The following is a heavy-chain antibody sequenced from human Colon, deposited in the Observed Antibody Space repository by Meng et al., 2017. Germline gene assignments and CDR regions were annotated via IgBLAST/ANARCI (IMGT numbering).Heavy chain of an antibody. J-gene: IGHJ5*02. CDR1: GGSISSSQW. CDR3: ARALIAASGTVSWDWFDP. CDR2: IYLGGSP. Sequence: QVQLQESGPVLAEPSGTPSLTCEVSGGSISSSQWWSWVRQPPGKGLEWIGQIYLGGSPAYSPSLESRITMSVDKSKNQFSLKLSSVTAADTAVYYCARALIAASGTVSWDWFDPWGQGTLVTVSS. D-gene: IGHD6-13*01. V-gene: IGHV4-4*02.